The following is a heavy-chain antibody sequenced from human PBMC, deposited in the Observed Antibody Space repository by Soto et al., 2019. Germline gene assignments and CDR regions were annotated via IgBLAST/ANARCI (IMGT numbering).Heavy chain of an antibody. CDR3: AKGRSSWYDY. V-gene: IGHV3-21*01. D-gene: IGHD6-13*01. CDR1: GFTFSSYS. CDR2: ISSSSSYI. Sequence: PGGSLRLSCAASGFTFSSYSMNWVRQAPGKGLEWVSSISSSSSYIYYADSVKGRFTISRDNAKNSLYLQMNSLRAEDTAVYYCAKGRSSWYDYWGQGTLVTVSS. J-gene: IGHJ4*02.